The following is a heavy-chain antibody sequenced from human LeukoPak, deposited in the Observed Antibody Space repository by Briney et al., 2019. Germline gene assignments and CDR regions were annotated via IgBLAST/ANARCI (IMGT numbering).Heavy chain of an antibody. CDR1: GYTFTSYY. CDR2: INPSGGST. V-gene: IGHV1-46*01. J-gene: IGHJ5*02. Sequence: ASVKVSCKASGYTFTSYYMHWVRQAPGQGLEGMGIINPSGGSTSYAQKFQGRVTMTRDTSTSTVYMELSSLRSEDTAVYYCAREGGIAAAGTMVNWFDPWGQGTLVTVSS. CDR3: AREGGIAAAGTMVNWFDP. D-gene: IGHD6-13*01.